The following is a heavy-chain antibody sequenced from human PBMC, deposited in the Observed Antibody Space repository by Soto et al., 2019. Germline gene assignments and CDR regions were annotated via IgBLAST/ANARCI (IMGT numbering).Heavy chain of an antibody. CDR3: AKDSWGADVYVDT. V-gene: IGHV3-23*01. CDR2: INGRGET. CDR1: GFTFRSYD. D-gene: IGHD3-16*01. J-gene: IGHJ4*02. Sequence: EVQLLQSGVGLVQPGGSLRLSCAASGFTFRSYDMSWVRQAPGKWLEWVSGINGRGETYYADSVRGRFTISRDKSYHTLYLELNSLRVDATAVYYCAKDSWGADVYVDTWGQGTLVTVSA.